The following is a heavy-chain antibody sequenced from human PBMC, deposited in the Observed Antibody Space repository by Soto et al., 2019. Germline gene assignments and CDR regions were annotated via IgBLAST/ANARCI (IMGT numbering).Heavy chain of an antibody. CDR1: GGSFSGYY. D-gene: IGHD3-3*01. Sequence: SETLSLTCAVYGGSFSGYYWSWIRQPPGKGLEWIGEINHSGSTNYNPSLKSRVTISVDTSKNQFSLKLSSVTAADTAVYYCARGVRKYYDFWSGYSRWFDPWGQGTLVTVS. J-gene: IGHJ5*02. V-gene: IGHV4-34*01. CDR2: INHSGST. CDR3: ARGVRKYYDFWSGYSRWFDP.